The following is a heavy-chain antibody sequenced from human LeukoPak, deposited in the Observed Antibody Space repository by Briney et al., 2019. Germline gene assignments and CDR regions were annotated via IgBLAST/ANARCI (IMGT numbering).Heavy chain of an antibody. CDR2: TYYRSNWYN. D-gene: IGHD6-13*01. V-gene: IGHV6-1*01. CDR3: ARAMRIAAAGTFYFDY. CDR1: GDSVSSNSAV. J-gene: IGHJ4*02. Sequence: SQTLSLTCAISGDSVSSNSAVWNWIRQSPSRGLEWLGRTYYRSNWYNDCAVSVKSRITINPDTSKKQFSLQLNSVTPEDTAVYYCARAMRIAAAGTFYFDYWGQGTLVTVSS.